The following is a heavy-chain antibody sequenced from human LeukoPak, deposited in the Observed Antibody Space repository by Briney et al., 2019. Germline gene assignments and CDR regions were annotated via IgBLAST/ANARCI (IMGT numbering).Heavy chain of an antibody. CDR3: ARAIAVAGLLYYFDY. Sequence: SETLSLTCAVYGGSFSGYDWSWVRQPPGKGLEWIGEINHSGSTNYNPSLKSRVTISVDTSKNQFSLKLSSVTAADTAVYYCARAIAVAGLLYYFDYWGQGTLVTVSS. CDR1: GGSFSGYD. J-gene: IGHJ4*02. D-gene: IGHD6-19*01. CDR2: INHSGST. V-gene: IGHV4-34*01.